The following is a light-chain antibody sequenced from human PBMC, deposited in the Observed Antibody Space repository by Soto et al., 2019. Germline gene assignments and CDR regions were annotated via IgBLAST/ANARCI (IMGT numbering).Light chain of an antibody. Sequence: QSVLTQPPSASGSPGQSVTISCTGTSSDVGGYNYVSWYQQHPGKAPKLMIHEVSKRPSGVPDRFSGSKSGNTASLTVSGLQAEDVADYYCSSYAGSNNYVFGTGTKVTVL. CDR3: SSYAGSNNYV. CDR2: EVS. CDR1: SSDVGGYNY. J-gene: IGLJ1*01. V-gene: IGLV2-8*01.